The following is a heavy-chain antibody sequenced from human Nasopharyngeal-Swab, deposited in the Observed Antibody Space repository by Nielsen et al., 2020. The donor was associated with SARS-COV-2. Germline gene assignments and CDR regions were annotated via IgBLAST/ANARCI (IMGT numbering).Heavy chain of an antibody. Sequence: GGSLRLSCAAPALTLNNYAVAWVRQAPGKGLEWLSGINGVGAAYYADSVKGRFTVSRDYSNDTVSLQMDGLRVEDTAVYYCANAPLSWNDRLDLWGQGTLVTVSS. J-gene: IGHJ5*02. CDR1: ALTLNNYA. D-gene: IGHD1-1*01. CDR3: ANAPLSWNDRLDL. V-gene: IGHV3-23*01. CDR2: INGVGAA.